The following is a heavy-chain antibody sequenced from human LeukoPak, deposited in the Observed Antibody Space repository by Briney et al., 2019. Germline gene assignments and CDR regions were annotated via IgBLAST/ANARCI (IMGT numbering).Heavy chain of an antibody. J-gene: IGHJ4*02. V-gene: IGHV3-23*01. CDR2: ISGSGGER. CDR1: GFTFSNYG. CDR3: AKDYYALLWFGEFNRKYYFDY. D-gene: IGHD3-10*01. Sequence: GGSLRLSCAASGFTFSNYGMSWDRQAPGKGLQWVSGISGSGGERYYTESVKGRFTISRDNSKNTLYLQMNSLRAEDTAVYYCAKDYYALLWFGEFNRKYYFDYWGQGTLVTVSS.